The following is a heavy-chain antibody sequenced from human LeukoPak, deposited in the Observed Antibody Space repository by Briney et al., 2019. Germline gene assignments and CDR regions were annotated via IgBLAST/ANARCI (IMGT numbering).Heavy chain of an antibody. CDR3: AKTRPLDSSSWSHGDY. V-gene: IGHV3-23*01. CDR1: GFTFSSYA. CDR2: ISDGGGTT. D-gene: IGHD6-13*01. J-gene: IGHJ4*02. Sequence: QPGGSLRLSCAASGFTFSSYAMSWVRQAPGKGLEWVSVISDGGGTTYYADSVKGRFTISRDNSKNTLYLQMNSLRAEDTAVYYCAKTRPLDSSSWSHGDYWGQGTLVTVSS.